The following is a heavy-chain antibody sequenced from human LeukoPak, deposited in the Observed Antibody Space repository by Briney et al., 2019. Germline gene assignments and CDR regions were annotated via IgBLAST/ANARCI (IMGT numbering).Heavy chain of an antibody. D-gene: IGHD2-15*01. CDR3: ARDTAKVVVVAATPFDY. CDR2: ISAYNGNT. Sequence: ASVKVSCKASGYTFTSSGISWVRQAPGQGLEWMGWISAYNGNTNYAQKLQGRVTMTTDTSTSTAYMELRSLRSDDTAVYYCARDTAKVVVVAATPFDYWGQGTLVTVSS. J-gene: IGHJ4*02. CDR1: GYTFTSSG. V-gene: IGHV1-18*01.